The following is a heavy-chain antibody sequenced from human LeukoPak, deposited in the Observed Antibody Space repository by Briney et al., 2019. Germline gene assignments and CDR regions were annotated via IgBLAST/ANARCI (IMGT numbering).Heavy chain of an antibody. CDR3: ARVIGGDAFDI. V-gene: IGHV4-39*01. D-gene: IGHD2/OR15-2a*01. CDR1: GGSISSRSYY. Sequence: SETLSLTCTVSGGSISSRSYYWGWIRQPPGKGLEWIGSIYYSGSTNYNPSLKSRVTISVDTSKNQFSLKLSSVTAADTAVYYCARVIGGDAFDIWGQGTMVTVSS. CDR2: IYYSGST. J-gene: IGHJ3*02.